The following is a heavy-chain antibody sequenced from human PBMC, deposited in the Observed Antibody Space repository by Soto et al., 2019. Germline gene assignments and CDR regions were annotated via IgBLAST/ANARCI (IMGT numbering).Heavy chain of an antibody. J-gene: IGHJ4*02. V-gene: IGHV3-74*01. Sequence: EVQLVESGGGLVQPGGSLRLSFAASGFTFSSYWRHWFRQAPGKGLVWVSRINTDGSSTSYADSVKGRFTISRDNAENTLYLQMNSLTAEDTAVYYCARGETRHSSLSVYWGQGTLVTVAS. CDR1: GFTFSSYW. CDR3: ARGETRHSSLSVY. D-gene: IGHD3-22*01. CDR2: INTDGSST.